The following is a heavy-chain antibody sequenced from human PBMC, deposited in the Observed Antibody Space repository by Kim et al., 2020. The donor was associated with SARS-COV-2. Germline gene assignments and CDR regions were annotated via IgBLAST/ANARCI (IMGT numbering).Heavy chain of an antibody. J-gene: IGHJ4*02. D-gene: IGHD2-2*01. CDR3: VGVVVPAATWAFDY. CDR1: GFTFSSYE. CDR2: ISSSASTI. V-gene: IGHV3-48*03. Sequence: GGSLRLSCAASGFTFSSYEMNWVRQAPGKGLEWVSYISSSASTIYYADSVKGRFTISRDNAKNSLYLQMNSLRAEDTAVYYCVGVVVPAATWAFDYWGQGTLVTVSS.